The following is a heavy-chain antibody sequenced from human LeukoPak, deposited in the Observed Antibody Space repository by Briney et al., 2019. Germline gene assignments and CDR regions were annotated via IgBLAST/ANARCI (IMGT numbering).Heavy chain of an antibody. CDR3: ASRTKIRYFDF. V-gene: IGHV4-34*01. J-gene: IGHJ4*02. CDR1: GGSFSNYY. D-gene: IGHD3-9*01. CDR2: INHSGST. Sequence: SETLSLTCTVYGGSFSNYYWSWIRQPPGKGLEWIGEINHSGSTNYNPSLKSRVTISVDTSKNQFSLKLSSVTAADRAVYYCASRTKIRYFDFWGQGTLVTVSS.